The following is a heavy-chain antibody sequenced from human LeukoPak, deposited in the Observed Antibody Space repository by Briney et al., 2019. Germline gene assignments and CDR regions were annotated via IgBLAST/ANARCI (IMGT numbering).Heavy chain of an antibody. V-gene: IGHV3-7*03. CDR1: GFTFSSYW. CDR3: AKDLYDSYGSRYDY. J-gene: IGHJ4*02. CDR2: IKQDGSEK. D-gene: IGHD5-18*01. Sequence: GGSLRLSCVGSGFTFSSYWMNWVRQAPGKGLEWVANIKQDGSEKYYVDSVKGRFTISRDNSKNTLYLQMNSLRAEDTAAYYCAKDLYDSYGSRYDYWGQGTLVTVSS.